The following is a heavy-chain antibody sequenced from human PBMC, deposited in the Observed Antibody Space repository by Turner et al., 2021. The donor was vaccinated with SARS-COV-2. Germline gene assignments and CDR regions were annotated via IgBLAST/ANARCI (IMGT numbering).Heavy chain of an antibody. V-gene: IGHV3-30-3*01. Sequence: QVQLVASGGGVVQPGRFLRLSCSASGFTFSSYAMHWVRQAPGKGLEWVSVISYDGSNKYYADSVKGRFTSSRDNSKNTLYLQMNSLRAEDTAVYYCAREPPFCGGDCCFDYWGQGTLVTVSS. CDR1: GFTFSSYA. D-gene: IGHD2-21*02. CDR3: AREPPFCGGDCCFDY. J-gene: IGHJ4*02. CDR2: ISYDGSNK.